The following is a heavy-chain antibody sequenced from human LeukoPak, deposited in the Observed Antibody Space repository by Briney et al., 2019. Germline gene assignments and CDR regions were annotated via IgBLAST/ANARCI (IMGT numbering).Heavy chain of an antibody. CDR1: GGPLNGYY. CDR3: ARGGSYPTRNDY. D-gene: IGHD1-26*01. Sequence: SETLSLTCSIYGGPLNGYYWSWIRQPPGKGLEWIGEINHSGTTNYNPSLESRVTMSVDTSKNQFSLKLSSMTAADTAVYYCARGGSYPTRNDYWGQGTLVTVSS. J-gene: IGHJ4*02. CDR2: INHSGTT. V-gene: IGHV4-34*01.